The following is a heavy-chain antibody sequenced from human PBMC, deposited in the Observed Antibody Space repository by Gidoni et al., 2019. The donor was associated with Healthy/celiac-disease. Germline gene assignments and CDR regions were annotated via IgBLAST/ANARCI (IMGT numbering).Heavy chain of an antibody. CDR2: INAGNGNT. CDR3: ARDFLVRGAIRGWFDP. CDR1: GYTFTSYA. D-gene: IGHD3-10*01. V-gene: IGHV1-3*01. Sequence: QVQLVQSGAEVKKPGASVKVSCKASGYTFTSYAMHWVRQAPGQRLEWMGWINAGNGNTKYSQKFQGRVTITRDTSASTAYMELSSLRSEDTAVYYCARDFLVRGAIRGWFDPWGQGTLVTVSS. J-gene: IGHJ5*02.